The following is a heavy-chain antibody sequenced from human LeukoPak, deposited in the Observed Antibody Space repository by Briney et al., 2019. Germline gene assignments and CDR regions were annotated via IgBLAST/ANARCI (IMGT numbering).Heavy chain of an antibody. Sequence: GGSLRLPCAASGFTFSSYAMSWVRQAPGKGLEWVSAISGSGGSTYYADSVKGRFTISRDNSKNTLYLQMNSLRAEDTAVYYCAKDRSSSSGFDYWGQGTLVTVSS. J-gene: IGHJ4*02. D-gene: IGHD6-6*01. V-gene: IGHV3-23*01. CDR3: AKDRSSSSGFDY. CDR2: ISGSGGST. CDR1: GFTFSSYA.